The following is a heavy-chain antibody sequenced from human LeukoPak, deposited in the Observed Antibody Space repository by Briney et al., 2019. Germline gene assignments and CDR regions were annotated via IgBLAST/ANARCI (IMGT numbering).Heavy chain of an antibody. D-gene: IGHD1-14*01. J-gene: IGHJ4*02. V-gene: IGHV3-7*01. Sequence: GGSLRLSCVASGFTFSNYWMSWVRQAPGKGLEWVANIKQDGSEKYYVDSVKGRFTISRDNAKNSLYLQMNSLRVEDTAVYYCARDWYSPNDFDHWGQGTLVTVSS. CDR2: IKQDGSEK. CDR3: ARDWYSPNDFDH. CDR1: GFTFSNYW.